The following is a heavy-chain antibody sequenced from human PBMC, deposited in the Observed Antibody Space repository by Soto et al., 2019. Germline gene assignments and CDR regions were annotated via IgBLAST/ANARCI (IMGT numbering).Heavy chain of an antibody. CDR1: GGAFHSSA. J-gene: IGHJ4*02. CDR3: AIAHNWTYQLNRY. CDR2: IIPMSDSP. Sequence: SVKVSCKVSGGAFHSSALNWVRQAPGQGLEWIGGIIPMSDSPNYAQEFQGRVTIIADISTTTAYMEVRSLRSDDTAVYYCAIAHNWTYQLNRYWGQGTLVTVSS. V-gene: IGHV1-69*06. D-gene: IGHD1-1*01.